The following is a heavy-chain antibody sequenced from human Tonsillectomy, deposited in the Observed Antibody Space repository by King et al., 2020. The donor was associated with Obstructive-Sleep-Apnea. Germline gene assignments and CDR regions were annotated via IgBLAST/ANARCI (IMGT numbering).Heavy chain of an antibody. V-gene: IGHV5-51*01. CDR2: IYPGDSDT. Sequence: QLVQSGAEVKKPGESLKVSCKGSGYSFTNYWIAWVRQVPGKGLEWMGIIYPGDSDTTYSPSFRGQVTVSVDKSISTAYLQWSSLKASDTAMYYCGRRNRGTGADYYFEYWGQGTLVTVSS. D-gene: IGHD7-27*01. CDR3: GRRNRGTGADYYFEY. CDR1: GYSFTNYW. J-gene: IGHJ4*02.